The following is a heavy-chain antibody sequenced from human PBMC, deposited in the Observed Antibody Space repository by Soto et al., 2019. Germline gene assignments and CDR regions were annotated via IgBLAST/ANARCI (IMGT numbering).Heavy chain of an antibody. V-gene: IGHV1-69*13. CDR3: ARETPEIVVAEDYYYGMDV. J-gene: IGHJ6*02. Sequence: SVKDSCKASGGTFSSYAISWVRQAPGQGLEWMGGIIPIFGTANYAQKFQGRVTITADESTSTAYMELSSLRSEDTAVYYCARETPEIVVAEDYYYGMDVWGQGTTVTVSS. CDR2: IIPIFGTA. D-gene: IGHD2-21*01. CDR1: GGTFSSYA.